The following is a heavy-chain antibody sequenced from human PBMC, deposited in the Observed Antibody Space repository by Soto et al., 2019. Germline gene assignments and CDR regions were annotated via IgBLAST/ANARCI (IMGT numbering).Heavy chain of an antibody. J-gene: IGHJ4*02. CDR2: IRANSGKT. V-gene: IGHV1-18*04. Sequence: QVQLVQSGAEVKKPGASVKVSCKAFGFIFNNYAISWVRQAPGQGLEWMGWIRANSGKTNYAQKLQGRVTMTTETSTSTAYMELRSQRSDDTAVYYGATAGNYDRSGRDFWGQGTLVTVSS. D-gene: IGHD3-22*01. CDR1: GFIFNNYA. CDR3: ATAGNYDRSGRDF.